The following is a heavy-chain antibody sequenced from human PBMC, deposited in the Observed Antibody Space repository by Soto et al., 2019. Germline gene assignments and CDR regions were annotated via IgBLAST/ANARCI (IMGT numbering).Heavy chain of an antibody. J-gene: IGHJ3*02. Sequence: GGSLRLSCAASGFTFSNAWMSWVRQAPGKGLEWVGRIKSKTDGGTTDYAAPVRGRFTISRDDSKNTLYLQMNSLKTEDTAVYYCTTADRYYYDSSGYLAKAFDIWGQGTMVTVSS. D-gene: IGHD3-22*01. CDR1: GFTFSNAW. CDR2: IKSKTDGGTT. V-gene: IGHV3-15*01. CDR3: TTADRYYYDSSGYLAKAFDI.